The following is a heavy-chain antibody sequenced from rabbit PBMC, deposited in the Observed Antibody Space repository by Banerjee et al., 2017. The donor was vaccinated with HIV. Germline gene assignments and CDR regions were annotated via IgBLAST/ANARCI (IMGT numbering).Heavy chain of an antibody. CDR3: AKYYNTYGCPGYGDLQL. V-gene: IGHV1S40*01. D-gene: IGHD7-1*01. Sequence: QSLEESGGDLVKPGASLTLTCTASGFSFSSSYWICWVRQAPGKGLEWIACIYSGSAYTYDASWAKGRVTISKTSSTTVTLQMTSLTAADTATYFCAKYYNTYGCPGYGDLQLWGPGTLVTVS. J-gene: IGHJ4*01. CDR1: GFSFSSSYW. CDR2: IYSGSAYT.